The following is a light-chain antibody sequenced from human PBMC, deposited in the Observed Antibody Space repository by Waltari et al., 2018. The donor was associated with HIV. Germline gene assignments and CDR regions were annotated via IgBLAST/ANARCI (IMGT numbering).Light chain of an antibody. CDR3: AAWDGSLNGYV. Sequence: QSALTQPASVSGSPGQSITISCTGTSSNVGSDDLVPWYQQHPGEAPKLIIYEVTKRPSGVSNRFSGSKSGNTASLTISGLQAEDEADYYCAAWDGSLNGYVFGTGTQVTVL. J-gene: IGLJ1*01. CDR1: SSNVGSDDL. CDR2: EVT. V-gene: IGLV2-23*02.